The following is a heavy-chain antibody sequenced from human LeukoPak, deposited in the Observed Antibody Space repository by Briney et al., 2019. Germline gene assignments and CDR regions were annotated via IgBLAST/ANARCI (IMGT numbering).Heavy chain of an antibody. CDR2: ISSSSSYI. J-gene: IGHJ4*02. V-gene: IGHV3-21*01. CDR1: GFTFSTYS. CDR3: ARFALKTPPTD. Sequence: PGGSLRLSCAASGFTFSTYSMNWVRQAPGKGLEWVSSISSSSSYIYYADSVKGRFTISRDNAKNSLYLQMNSLRAEDTAVYYCARFALKTPPTDWGQGTLVTVSS.